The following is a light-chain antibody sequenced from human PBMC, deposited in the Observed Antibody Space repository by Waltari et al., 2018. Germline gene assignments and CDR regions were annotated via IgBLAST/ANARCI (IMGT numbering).Light chain of an antibody. CDR2: AAS. V-gene: IGKV1-17*01. CDR1: QGISTD. J-gene: IGKJ1*01. CDR3: LQYNNNPRT. Sequence: DIQMTQSPSSLSASAGDRVTITCRASQGISTDLNWYQQKPGKAPKRLIYAASSLESRVPSRFSGSGSGTDFTLTISSLQPEDFATYYCLQYNNNPRTFGQGTKVEIK.